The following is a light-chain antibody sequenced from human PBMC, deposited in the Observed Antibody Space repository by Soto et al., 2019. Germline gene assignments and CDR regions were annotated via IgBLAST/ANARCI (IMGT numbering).Light chain of an antibody. V-gene: IGKV3-11*01. CDR3: QQRSNWPPMYT. CDR2: DAS. J-gene: IGKJ2*01. Sequence: PGDRATLSCRASQSIRSYLAWYQQKPGQAPRLLIYDASNRATGIPARFSGSGSGTDFTLTISSLQPEDFAVYYCQQRSNWPPMYTFGQGTKLEIK. CDR1: QSIRSY.